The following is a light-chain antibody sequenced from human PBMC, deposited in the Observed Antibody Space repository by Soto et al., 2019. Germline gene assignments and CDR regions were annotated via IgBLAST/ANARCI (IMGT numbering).Light chain of an antibody. Sequence: EIVMTQSPTILSVSQGERATLSCRASQSVSSNFAWYQQQPGQAPRLLIYGVYTRAPGIPARFSGSGSGTEFTLTISSLQSEDVAVYYCQQYHSWPPRTFGQGTEVEIK. J-gene: IGKJ1*01. CDR2: GVY. V-gene: IGKV3D-15*01. CDR1: QSVSSN. CDR3: QQYHSWPPRT.